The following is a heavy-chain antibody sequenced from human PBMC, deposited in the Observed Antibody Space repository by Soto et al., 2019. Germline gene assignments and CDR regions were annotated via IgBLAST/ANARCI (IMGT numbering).Heavy chain of an antibody. V-gene: IGHV1-18*01. J-gene: IGHJ3*01. Sequence: QVQLVQSGAEVKKPGASVKVSCKASGYTFTSSGMSWVRQAPGQGLEWMGWISAHTGSSEYAQRFQGRVTMTTDRSTSTAYMELRSLRSADTAVSYCARAFFYQGSDSRGYSFDAFDFWGPGTLVTVSS. CDR1: GYTFTSSG. CDR3: ARAFFYQGSDSRGYSFDAFDF. CDR2: ISAHTGSS. D-gene: IGHD3-22*01.